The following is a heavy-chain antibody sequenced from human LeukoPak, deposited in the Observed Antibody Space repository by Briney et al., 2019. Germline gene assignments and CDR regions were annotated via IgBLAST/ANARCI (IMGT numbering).Heavy chain of an antibody. Sequence: SETLSLTCTVSGGSISSYYWSWIRQPPGKGLEWIGYIYYSGSTNYNPSLKSRVTISVDTSKNQFSLKLSSVTAADTAVYYCARDSGGWEQQLVRFDYWGQGTLVTVSS. CDR1: GGSISSYY. CDR2: IYYSGST. CDR3: ARDSGGWEQQLVRFDY. D-gene: IGHD6-13*01. J-gene: IGHJ4*02. V-gene: IGHV4-59*01.